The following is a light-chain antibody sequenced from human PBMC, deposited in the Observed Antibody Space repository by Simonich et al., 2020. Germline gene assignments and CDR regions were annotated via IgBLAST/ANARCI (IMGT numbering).Light chain of an antibody. CDR3: SSYTSSSTNWV. CDR2: DVS. V-gene: IGLV2-14*03. J-gene: IGLJ3*02. Sequence: QSALTQPASVSGSPGQSITISCTGTSSDVGGYTYVSWYQQHPGKAPKLMLYDVSNRPSGVSNRFSGSKSGNTASLTISGLQAEDEADYYCSSYTSSSTNWVFGGGTKLTVL. CDR1: SSDVGGYTY.